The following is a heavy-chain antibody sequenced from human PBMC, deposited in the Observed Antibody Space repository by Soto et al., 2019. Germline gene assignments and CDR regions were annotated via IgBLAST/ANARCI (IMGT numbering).Heavy chain of an antibody. CDR1: GFTFSSYA. V-gene: IGHV3-23*01. J-gene: IGHJ4*02. Sequence: GGSLRLSCAASGFTFSSYAMSWVRQAPGKGLEWVSAISGSGGSTYYADSVKGRFTISRDNSKNTLYLQMNSLRAEDTAVYYCANPEDSGYDFEAGNFDYWGQGTLVTVSS. CDR2: ISGSGGST. CDR3: ANPEDSGYDFEAGNFDY. D-gene: IGHD5-12*01.